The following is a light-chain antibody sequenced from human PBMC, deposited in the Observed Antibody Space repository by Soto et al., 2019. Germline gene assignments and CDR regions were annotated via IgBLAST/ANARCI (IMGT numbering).Light chain of an antibody. CDR2: EVS. CDR3: SSYAGSNNLGV. J-gene: IGLJ2*01. CDR1: SSDVGGYNY. Sequence: QSALTQPPSASGSPGQSVTISCTGTSSDVGGYNYVSWYQQHPGKAPKIMIYEVSKRPSGVPYRFSGSKSGNTASLTVSGLQAEDEADYYCSSYAGSNNLGVFGGGTKVTVL. V-gene: IGLV2-8*01.